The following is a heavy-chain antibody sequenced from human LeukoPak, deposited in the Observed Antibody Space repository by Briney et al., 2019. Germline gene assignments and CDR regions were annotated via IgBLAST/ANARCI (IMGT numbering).Heavy chain of an antibody. J-gene: IGHJ4*02. V-gene: IGHV3-53*01. Sequence: SGGSLRLSCAASGFTISSNYMSWVRQAPGKGLEWVSVIYSGGSTYYADSVKGRFTISRDNSKNTLYLQMNSLRAEDTAVYYCARVRSGWFYLDYWGQGTLVTVSS. CDR1: GFTISSNY. CDR3: ARVRSGWFYLDY. CDR2: IYSGGST. D-gene: IGHD6-19*01.